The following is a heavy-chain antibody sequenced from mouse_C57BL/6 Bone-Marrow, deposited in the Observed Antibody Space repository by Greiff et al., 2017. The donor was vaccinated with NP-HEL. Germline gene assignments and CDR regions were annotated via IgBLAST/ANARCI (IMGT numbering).Heavy chain of an antibody. V-gene: IGHV1-18*01. D-gene: IGHD1-1*01. Sequence: VQLQQSGPELVKPGASVKLPCKASGYTFTDYNMAWVKQSHGKSLEWIGDINPNNGGTIYNQKFKDKATLTVDKSYSTAYMELRSLTSEDTAIYYCARHGLLRSFWYFDVWGTGTTVTVSS. CDR1: GYTFTDYN. J-gene: IGHJ1*03. CDR3: ARHGLLRSFWYFDV. CDR2: INPNNGGT.